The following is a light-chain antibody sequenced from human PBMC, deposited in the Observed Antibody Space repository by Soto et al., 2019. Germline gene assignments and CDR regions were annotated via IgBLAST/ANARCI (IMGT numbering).Light chain of an antibody. V-gene: IGLV4-69*01. Sequence: QSVLTQSPSASASLGASVKLTCTLTSGHSSYAIAWHQQQPEKGPRYLMKINSDGSHNKGDGIPDRFSGSSSGAERYLTISSLQPEDEADYYCQTWGTGILVFGGGTKL. J-gene: IGLJ3*02. CDR2: INSDGSH. CDR3: QTWGTGILV. CDR1: SGHSSYA.